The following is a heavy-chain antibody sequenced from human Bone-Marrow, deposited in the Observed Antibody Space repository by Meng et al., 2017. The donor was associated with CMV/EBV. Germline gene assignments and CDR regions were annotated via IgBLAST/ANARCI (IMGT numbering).Heavy chain of an antibody. J-gene: IGHJ4*02. CDR2: IFSNDEK. Sequence: SGPTLVKPTETLTLTCTVSGSSLSNARMGVSWIRQPPGKALEWLAHIFSNDEKSYSTSLKSRLTISKDTSKSQVVLTMTNMDPVDTATYYCARIGPSDYDFWSGEPRYYFDYWGQGTLVTVSS. D-gene: IGHD3-3*01. CDR1: GSSLSNARMG. CDR3: ARIGPSDYDFWSGEPRYYFDY. V-gene: IGHV2-26*01.